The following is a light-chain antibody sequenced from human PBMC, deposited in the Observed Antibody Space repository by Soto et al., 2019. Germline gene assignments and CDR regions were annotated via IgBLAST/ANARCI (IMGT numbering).Light chain of an antibody. CDR1: SGDVGGYNY. Sequence: QSALTQPASVSGSPGQSITISCTGTSGDVGGYNYVSWYQQHPGKAPKLMIYDVSNRPSGVSNRFSGSKSGNTASLTISGLQAEDEADYYCSSYTSSGPVFGGGTKLTVL. CDR2: DVS. J-gene: IGLJ2*01. CDR3: SSYTSSGPV. V-gene: IGLV2-14*01.